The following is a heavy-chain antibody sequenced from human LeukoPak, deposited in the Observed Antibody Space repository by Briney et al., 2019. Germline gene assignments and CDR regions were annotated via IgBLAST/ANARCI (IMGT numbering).Heavy chain of an antibody. CDR2: IYYSGST. Sequence: PSETLSLTCTVSGGSISSYYWSWIRQPPGKGLEWSGYIYYSGSTNYNPSLKSRVTISVDTSKNQFSLKLSSVTAADTAVYYCASFDKYYYDSSGYYRLDYWGQGTLVTVSS. J-gene: IGHJ4*02. V-gene: IGHV4-59*01. D-gene: IGHD3-22*01. CDR1: GGSISSYY. CDR3: ASFDKYYYDSSGYYRLDY.